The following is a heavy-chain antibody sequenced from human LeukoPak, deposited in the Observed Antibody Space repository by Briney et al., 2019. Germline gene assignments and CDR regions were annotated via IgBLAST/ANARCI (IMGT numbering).Heavy chain of an antibody. J-gene: IGHJ4*02. CDR1: RGSISSRRYH. V-gene: IGHV4-39*01. D-gene: IGHD3-3*01. Sequence: SETLSLTCPVSRGSISSRRYHWGWTRQPPGKGLEWIGCIYYSGRPSHNPPLKIRGTISVDTSKHQFSMKLSSVTAAYSAGNYCARHLRTDSWDCDDGGQGTLVTVSS. CDR2: IYYSGRP. CDR3: ARHLRTDSWDCDD.